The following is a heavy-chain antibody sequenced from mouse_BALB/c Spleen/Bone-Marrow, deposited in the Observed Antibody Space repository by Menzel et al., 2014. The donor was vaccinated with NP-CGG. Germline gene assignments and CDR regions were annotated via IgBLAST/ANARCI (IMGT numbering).Heavy chain of an antibody. D-gene: IGHD1-1*01. CDR3: ARDENYDIYWYFDV. J-gene: IGHJ1*01. CDR2: IRNKANGYTT. CDR1: GFTFTDYY. V-gene: IGHV7-3*02. Sequence: VQLQQSGGGLVQPGGSLGLSCATSGFTFTDYYMSWVRQPPGKALEWLGFIRNKANGYTTDYSVSVKGRFTISRDNSQSILYLQMNTLRAEDSATYYCARDENYDIYWYFDVWGAGTTVTVSS.